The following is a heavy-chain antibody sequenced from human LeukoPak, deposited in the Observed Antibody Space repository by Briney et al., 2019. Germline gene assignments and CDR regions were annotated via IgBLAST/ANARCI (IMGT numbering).Heavy chain of an antibody. CDR3: ARLANYYDSSGDGFDI. J-gene: IGHJ3*02. D-gene: IGHD3-22*01. V-gene: IGHV3-21*01. CDR1: GFTFNSYS. CDR2: ISSSSSYI. Sequence: GGSLRLSCAASGFTFNSYSMNWVRQAPGKGLEWVSSISSSSSYIYYADSVKGRFTISRDNAKNSLYLQMNSLRAEDTAVYYCARLANYYDSSGDGFDIWGQGTMVTVSS.